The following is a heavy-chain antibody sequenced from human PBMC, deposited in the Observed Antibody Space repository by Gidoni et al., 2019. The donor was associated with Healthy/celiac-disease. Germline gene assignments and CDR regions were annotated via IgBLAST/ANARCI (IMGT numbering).Heavy chain of an antibody. CDR3: ARFVGFWSGYYYYYYGMDV. J-gene: IGHJ6*02. V-gene: IGHV4-34*01. D-gene: IGHD3-3*01. CDR2: INHSGST. CDR1: GGSFSGYY. Sequence: QVQLQQWGAGLLKPSETLSLTCAVYGGSFSGYYWSWIRQPPGKGLEWIGEINHSGSTNYNPSLKSRVTISVDTSKNQFSLKLSSVTAADTAVYYCARFVGFWSGYYYYYYGMDVWGQGTTVTVSS.